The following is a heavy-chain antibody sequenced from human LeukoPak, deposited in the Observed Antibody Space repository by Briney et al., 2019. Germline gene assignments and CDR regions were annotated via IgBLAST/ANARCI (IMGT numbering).Heavy chain of an antibody. D-gene: IGHD2/OR15-2a*01. V-gene: IGHV4-30-4*01. J-gene: IGHJ5*02. CDR2: IYYSGST. CDR1: GVSISSGDYY. Sequence: SETLSLTCNVSGVSISSGDYYWSWIRQPPGKGLEWIGYIYYSGSTYYNPALKSRVTISVDTSKNQFSLRLSSVTAADTAVYYCVRRDSTYYSGGRFDPWGQGTLVTVSS. CDR3: VRRDSTYYSGGRFDP.